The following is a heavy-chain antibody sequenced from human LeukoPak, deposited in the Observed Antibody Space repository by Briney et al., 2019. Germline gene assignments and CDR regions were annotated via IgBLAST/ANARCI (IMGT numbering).Heavy chain of an antibody. CDR2: IYYSGST. CDR3: ARAQVGAIPYYYYGMDV. D-gene: IGHD1-26*01. CDR1: GGSVSSYY. J-gene: IGHJ6*02. Sequence: PSETLSLTCTVSGGSVSSYYWSWIRQPPGKGLEWIGYIYYSGSTNYNPSLKSRVTISVDTSKNQFSLKLSSVTAADTAVYYCARAQVGAIPYYYYGMDVWGQGTTVTVSS. V-gene: IGHV4-59*02.